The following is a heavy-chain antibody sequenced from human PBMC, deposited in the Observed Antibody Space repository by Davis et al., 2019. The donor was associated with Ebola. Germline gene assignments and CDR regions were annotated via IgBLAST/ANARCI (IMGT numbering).Heavy chain of an antibody. CDR1: GFSFSSYW. D-gene: IGHD2-2*01. CDR2: INPDGSFT. J-gene: IGHJ4*02. V-gene: IGHV3-74*01. CDR3: ARSSYQPDY. Sequence: PGGSLRLSCAASGFSFSSYWMTWVRQAPGKGLVWVSRINPDGSFTDYADSVKGRFSIPRDSTSNTLYLQMNDLRAEDTAVYYCARSSYQPDYWGQGTLVTVSS.